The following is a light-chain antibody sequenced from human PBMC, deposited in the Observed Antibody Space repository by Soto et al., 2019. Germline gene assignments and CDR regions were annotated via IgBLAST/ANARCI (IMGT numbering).Light chain of an antibody. Sequence: DIQMTQSPSTLSASVGDTVTITCRASQSISSWLAWYQQKPGKAPKVLIYKASSLESGVPSRFSGSGSGTEFTLTISGLQPDDSATYYCQQYQSLWTFGQGTKVEIK. CDR2: KAS. V-gene: IGKV1-5*03. J-gene: IGKJ1*01. CDR1: QSISSW. CDR3: QQYQSLWT.